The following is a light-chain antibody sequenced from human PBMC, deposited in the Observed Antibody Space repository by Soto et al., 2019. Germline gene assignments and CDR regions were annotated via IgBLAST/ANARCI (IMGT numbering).Light chain of an antibody. V-gene: IGKV1-17*03. J-gene: IGKJ1*01. Sequence: DIQMTQSPSAMSASVVDRVTITCRASQGISNYLAWFQQKPGQVPKRLIYAASTLQSGVPSRFSGSGSGTDFTLTISCLQSEDFATYYCQQYYSYPPWTFGQGTKVDIK. CDR3: QQYYSYPPWT. CDR1: QGISNY. CDR2: AAS.